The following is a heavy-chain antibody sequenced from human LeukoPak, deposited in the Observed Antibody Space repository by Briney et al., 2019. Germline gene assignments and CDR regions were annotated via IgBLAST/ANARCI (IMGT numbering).Heavy chain of an antibody. V-gene: IGHV4-34*01. CDR3: ARGGSRLLLWFGEPLHYYYYGKDV. D-gene: IGHD3-10*01. CDR1: GGSFSGYY. CDR2: INHSGST. J-gene: IGHJ6*02. Sequence: SETLSLTCAVYGGSFSGYYWSWIRQPPGKGLEWIGEINHSGSTNYNPSLKSRVTISVDTSKNQFSLKLSSVTAADTAVYYCARGGSRLLLWFGEPLHYYYYGKDVWGQGTTVTVSS.